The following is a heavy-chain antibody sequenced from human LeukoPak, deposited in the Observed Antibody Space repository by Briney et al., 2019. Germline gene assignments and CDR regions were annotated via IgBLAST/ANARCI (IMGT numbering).Heavy chain of an antibody. CDR3: ASKSAAVDY. CDR2: IYHSGST. CDR1: GGSISSGGYS. V-gene: IGHV4-30-2*01. D-gene: IGHD6-25*01. Sequence: SETLSLTCAVSGGSISSGGYSWSWIRQPPGKGLEWIGYIYHSGSTYYNPSLKSRVTISVDRSKNQFSLKLSSGTAADTAVYYCASKSAAVDYWGQGTLVTVSS. J-gene: IGHJ4*02.